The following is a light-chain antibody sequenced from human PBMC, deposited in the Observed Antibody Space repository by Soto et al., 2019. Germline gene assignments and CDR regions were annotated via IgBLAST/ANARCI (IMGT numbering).Light chain of an antibody. CDR1: SSNLGNDY. Sequence: QSVLTQPPSVSAAPGQKVTISCSGSSSNLGNDYVAWYQQLPGTAPKLIIYDNDKRPSGIPDRFSGSKSGTSATLGIAGLQTGDEADFYCGTWDSSLRVVVFGGGTKLTVL. V-gene: IGLV1-51*01. CDR3: GTWDSSLRVVV. CDR2: DND. J-gene: IGLJ2*01.